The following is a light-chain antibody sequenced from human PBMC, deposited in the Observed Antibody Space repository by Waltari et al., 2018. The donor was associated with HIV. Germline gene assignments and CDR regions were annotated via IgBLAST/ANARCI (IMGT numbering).Light chain of an antibody. CDR3: CSCPRSGIRYV. V-gene: IGLV2-23*02. Sequence: QSALTQPASVSGSPGQSITISCTGTSSNVGSDDLVSWYQQHPGEAPNLIIYEVTKRPSGVSKRFSGSKSGNTASLTISGLQAEDEADYYCCSCPRSGIRYVFGTGTKVTVL. CDR1: SSNVGSDDL. J-gene: IGLJ1*01. CDR2: EVT.